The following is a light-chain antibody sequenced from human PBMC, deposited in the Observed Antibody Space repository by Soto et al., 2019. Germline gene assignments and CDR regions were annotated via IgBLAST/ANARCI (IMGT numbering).Light chain of an antibody. V-gene: IGKV1-39*01. CDR1: RTINTY. J-gene: IGKJ4*01. CDR3: QQTYSDIS. CDR2: GAS. Sequence: DVRMTQSPSSLSASVGDTITITCRASRTINTYLNWFQQKPGEPPRLLIYGASTLHDGVPSRFSGSGSGADFTLTISVLQPEDFASYYGQQTYSDISFGGGTKV.